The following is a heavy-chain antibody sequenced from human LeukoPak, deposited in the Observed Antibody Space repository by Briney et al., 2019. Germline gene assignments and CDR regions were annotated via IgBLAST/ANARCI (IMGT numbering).Heavy chain of an antibody. D-gene: IGHD3-10*01. CDR1: GFTFSSYA. J-gene: IGHJ4*02. Sequence: GGFLRLSCAASGFTFSSYAMSWVRQAPGKGLEWVSIISDIGGSTYYADSVKGRFTISRDNSKNTVYLQMNSLRAEDTAIYYCAKRVSYSSGSHFDYWGQGTLVTVSS. CDR3: AKRVSYSSGSHFDY. V-gene: IGHV3-23*01. CDR2: ISDIGGST.